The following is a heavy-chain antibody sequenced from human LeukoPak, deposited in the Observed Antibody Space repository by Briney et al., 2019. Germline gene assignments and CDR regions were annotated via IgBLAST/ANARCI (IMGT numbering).Heavy chain of an antibody. CDR3: AKDIAVVYYYGMDV. V-gene: IGHV3-23*01. J-gene: IGHJ6*02. D-gene: IGHD6-19*01. CDR2: ISGSGGST. Sequence: GGALRLSCAASGFTFSSYAMSWVRQAPGKGLEWVSSISGSGGSTYYADSVKGRFTISRDNSKNTLYLQMNSLRAEDTAVYYCAKDIAVVYYYGMDVWGPGTTVNVSS. CDR1: GFTFSSYA.